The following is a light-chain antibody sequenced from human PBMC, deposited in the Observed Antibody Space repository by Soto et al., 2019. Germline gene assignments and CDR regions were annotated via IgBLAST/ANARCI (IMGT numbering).Light chain of an antibody. CDR3: QSYDSSLTGGV. Sequence: QSVLSQPPSVSGAPGQRVTISCTGSTSNIGAGSDVHWYQQLPGTAPKLLIYTNNIRPSGVPDRFSGSKSGTSASPAITELQAEDEADYYCQSYDSSLTGGVFGGGTQLTVL. CDR2: TNN. V-gene: IGLV1-40*01. CDR1: TSNIGAGSD. J-gene: IGLJ3*02.